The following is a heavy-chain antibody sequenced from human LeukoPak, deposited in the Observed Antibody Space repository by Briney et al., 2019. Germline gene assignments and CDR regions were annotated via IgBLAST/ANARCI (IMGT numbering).Heavy chain of an antibody. D-gene: IGHD5-24*01. CDR2: INWNGGST. V-gene: IGHV3-20*04. J-gene: IGHJ5*02. CDR3: ARDVATISNWFDP. Sequence: PGGSLRLSCAASGFTFDDIGMSWVRQAPGKGLEWVSGINWNGGSTGYADSVKGRFIISRDNAKNSLYLQMNSLRAEDTAVYYCARDVATISNWFDPWGQGTLVTVSS. CDR1: GFTFDDIG.